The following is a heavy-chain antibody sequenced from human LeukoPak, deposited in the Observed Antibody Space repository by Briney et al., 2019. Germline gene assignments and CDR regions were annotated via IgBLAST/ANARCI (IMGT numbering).Heavy chain of an antibody. CDR2: ISSSSSYI. Sequence: PGGSLRLSCAASGFTFSSYSMNWVRQAPGKGPEWVSSISSSSSYIYYADSVKGRFTISRDNAKNSLYLQMNSLRAEDTAVYYCARDWGYYYYYGMDVWGQGTTVTVSS. CDR1: GFTFSSYS. V-gene: IGHV3-21*01. J-gene: IGHJ6*02. D-gene: IGHD3-16*01. CDR3: ARDWGYYYYYGMDV.